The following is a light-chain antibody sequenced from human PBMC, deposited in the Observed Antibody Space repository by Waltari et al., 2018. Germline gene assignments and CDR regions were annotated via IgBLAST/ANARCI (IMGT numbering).Light chain of an antibody. Sequence: DIQMTQSPSSLSAAVGDRVAITCRASQDINSYLGWFQQKPGKAPRSLIYDASTLQSGVPSRFSGSGSGTEFTLTISSLQPEDFATYYCQRYETYPYSFGQGTTLEIK. CDR2: DAS. CDR1: QDINSY. V-gene: IGKV1-16*01. CDR3: QRYETYPYS. J-gene: IGKJ2*03.